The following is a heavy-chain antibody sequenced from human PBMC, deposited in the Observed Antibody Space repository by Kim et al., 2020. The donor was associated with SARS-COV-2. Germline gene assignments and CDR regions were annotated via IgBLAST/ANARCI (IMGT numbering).Heavy chain of an antibody. CDR2: INPNIGGA. V-gene: IGHV1-2*02. CDR3: ARSNFYDSGGYVVDDY. D-gene: IGHD3-22*01. CDR1: GYTFTAYY. J-gene: IGHJ4*02. Sequence: ASVKVSCKTSGYTFTAYYMHWVRQAPGHGLEWMGWINPNIGGAIYPQRFQGRVTMTRDTSMSTGYLEVTSLTPDDTAVYYCARSNFYDSGGYVVDDYWGQGTLVTVSS.